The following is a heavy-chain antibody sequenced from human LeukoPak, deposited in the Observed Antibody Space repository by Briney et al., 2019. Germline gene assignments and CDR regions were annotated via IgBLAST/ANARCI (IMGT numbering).Heavy chain of an antibody. D-gene: IGHD1-26*01. CDR1: GFTSSSYG. J-gene: IGHJ4*02. CDR2: MWYDGSNQ. V-gene: IGHV3-33*01. Sequence: GGSLRLSCAASGFTSSSYGMHWVRQAPGKGLEWVALMWYDGSNQYYADSVKGRFTISRDISENTLYLQMNTLRADDTAVYYCARAAWREATYPFDTWGQGTLVTVSS. CDR3: ARAAWREATYPFDT.